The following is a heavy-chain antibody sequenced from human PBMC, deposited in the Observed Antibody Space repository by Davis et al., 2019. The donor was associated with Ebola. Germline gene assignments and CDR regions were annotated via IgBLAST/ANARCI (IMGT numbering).Heavy chain of an antibody. CDR2: INSHGSST. V-gene: IGHV3-74*01. Sequence: ESLKIPCAASGFPFSSYAMHLVRQAPGKGLVWVSRINSHGSSTSYADAVKGRFTISRDNAKNTLYLQMNSLRAEDKAGYYCARDHLLWLGELLYQNHGMVVWGKGTTVAVSS. D-gene: IGHD3-10*01. J-gene: IGHJ6*04. CDR3: ARDHLLWLGELLYQNHGMVV. CDR1: GFPFSSYA.